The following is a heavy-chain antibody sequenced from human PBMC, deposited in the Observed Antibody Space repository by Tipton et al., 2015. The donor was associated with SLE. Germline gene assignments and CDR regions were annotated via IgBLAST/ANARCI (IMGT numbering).Heavy chain of an antibody. D-gene: IGHD1-26*01. V-gene: IGHV3-74*01. CDR1: RFTFSSYW. CDR3: AKELSALGRHLECYFDY. J-gene: IGHJ4*02. Sequence: SLRLSCAASRFTFSSYWMHWVRQAPGKGLVWVSRINSDGSSTNYADSVKGRFTISRDNAKNTLYLQMNSLRAEDTAVYYCAKELSALGRHLECYFDYWGQGTLGTVSS. CDR2: INSDGSST.